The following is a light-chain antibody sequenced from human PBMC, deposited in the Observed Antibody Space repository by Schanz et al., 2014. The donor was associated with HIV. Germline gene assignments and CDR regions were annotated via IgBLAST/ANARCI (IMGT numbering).Light chain of an antibody. CDR2: GAS. CDR3: QQYNNWPYS. Sequence: EIVLTQSPGTLSLSPGGRATLSCGASQRLSSSYLAWYQQKRDQPPRLLIYGASSRATGIPDRFSGSGSGTEFTLTISSLQSEDFAVYYCQQYNNWPYSFGQGTKLEI. V-gene: IGKV3-20*01. J-gene: IGKJ2*03. CDR1: QRLSSSY.